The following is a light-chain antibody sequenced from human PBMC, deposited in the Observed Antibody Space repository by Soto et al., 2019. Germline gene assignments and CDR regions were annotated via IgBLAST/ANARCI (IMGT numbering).Light chain of an antibody. J-gene: IGLJ2*01. Sequence: QSVLTQPASVSGSPGQSITISCTGTSSDVGGYNYVSWYQQHPGKAPKLMIYDVNNRPSGVSNRFSGSKSGNTASLTISGLQAEDEAYYYCSSYTSSSTLAVFGGGTKLTVL. V-gene: IGLV2-14*01. CDR2: DVN. CDR1: SSDVGGYNY. CDR3: SSYTSSSTLAV.